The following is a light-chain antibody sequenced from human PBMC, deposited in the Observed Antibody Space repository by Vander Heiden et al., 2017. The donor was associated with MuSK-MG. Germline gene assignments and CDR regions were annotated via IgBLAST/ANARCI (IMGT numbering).Light chain of an antibody. Sequence: NFMLTQPHPVSESPGKTVTISCTRSSGSIASNYVQWYQQRPGSAPTTVIYENNQRPSGVPDRFSGSSDSASTSASLTISGLKTEDESYYYSQSYNSSNQVFGGGTKLTVL. V-gene: IGLV6-57*03. CDR2: ENN. J-gene: IGLJ2*01. CDR3: QSYNSSNQV. CDR1: SGSIASNY.